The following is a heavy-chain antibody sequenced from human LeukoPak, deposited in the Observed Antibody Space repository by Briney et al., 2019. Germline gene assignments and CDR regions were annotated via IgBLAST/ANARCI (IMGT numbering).Heavy chain of an antibody. CDR3: ARRFYGGNPGLYMDV. CDR1: GFAFSSSS. Sequence: GGSLRLSCAASGFAFSSSSMNWVRQAPGKGLEWISYISSDSNIIYYADSVKGRFTISRDNAKNALYLQMNSLRAEDTAVYYYARRFYGGNPGLYMDVWGKGTTVTVSS. J-gene: IGHJ6*03. V-gene: IGHV3-48*04. D-gene: IGHD4-23*01. CDR2: ISSDSNII.